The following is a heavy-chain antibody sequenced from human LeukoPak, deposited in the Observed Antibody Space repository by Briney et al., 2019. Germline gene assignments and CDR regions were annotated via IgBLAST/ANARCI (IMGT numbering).Heavy chain of an antibody. Sequence: PSVTLSPTCTVSGYSISSGYCWGWIRQPPGKGLEWIGSIYHSGNTYYNPPLKSRLPISVDTSKNQVSLKLSSVTAADTAVYYCARSLQARYYYGSGSRPFDYWGQGTLVTVSS. CDR2: IYHSGNT. CDR1: GYSISSGYC. CDR3: ARSLQARYYYGSGSRPFDY. J-gene: IGHJ4*02. V-gene: IGHV4-38-2*02. D-gene: IGHD3-10*01.